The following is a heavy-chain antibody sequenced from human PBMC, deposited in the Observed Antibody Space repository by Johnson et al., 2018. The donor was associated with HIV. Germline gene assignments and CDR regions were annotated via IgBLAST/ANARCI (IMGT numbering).Heavy chain of an antibody. CDR1: GFTFSSYW. Sequence: VQLVESGGGLVQPGGSLRLSCAASGFTFSSYWMSWVRQAPGKGLEWVSAISGSGGSTYYADSVKGRFTISRDNSKNTLYLQMNSLRAEDTAVYYCAKDEGYDSSGYDAFDIWGQGTMVTVSS. V-gene: IGHV3-23*04. CDR2: ISGSGGST. CDR3: AKDEGYDSSGYDAFDI. J-gene: IGHJ3*02. D-gene: IGHD3-22*01.